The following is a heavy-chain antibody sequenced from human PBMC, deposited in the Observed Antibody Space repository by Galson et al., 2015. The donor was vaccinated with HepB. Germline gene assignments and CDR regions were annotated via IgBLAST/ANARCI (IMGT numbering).Heavy chain of an antibody. CDR1: GFTFSSYS. CDR3: ARSSIAVAGTDY. J-gene: IGHJ4*02. V-gene: IGHV3-21*01. CDR2: ISSSSSYI. Sequence: SLRLSCAASGFTFSSYSMNWVRQAPGKGLEWVSSISSSSSYIYYADSVKGRFTISRDNAKNSLYLQMNSLRAEDTAVYYCARSSIAVAGTDYWGQGTLVTVSS. D-gene: IGHD6-19*01.